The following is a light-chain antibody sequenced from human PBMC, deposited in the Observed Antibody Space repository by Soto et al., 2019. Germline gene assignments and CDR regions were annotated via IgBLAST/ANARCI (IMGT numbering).Light chain of an antibody. V-gene: IGKV3-11*01. CDR3: QLRXVWPS. Sequence: IVLTESPVTLAVSPGESAVLSCRPSQGVRASLAWYQHKPGQAPRLFIYDASKRAPGIPARFTGSGSGAHFTLTISSLGPEDIAVYYCQLRXVWPSFGQGXKV. CDR1: QGVRAS. J-gene: IGKJ1*01. CDR2: DAS.